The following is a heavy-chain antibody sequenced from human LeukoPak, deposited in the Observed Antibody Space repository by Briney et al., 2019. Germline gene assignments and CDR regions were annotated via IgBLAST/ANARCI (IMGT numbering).Heavy chain of an antibody. CDR3: ARWGRSSFDY. V-gene: IGHV4-31*03. CDR2: IYYGGST. J-gene: IGHJ4*02. Sequence: SETLSLTCTVSGGSISSGGYYWSWIRQHPGKGLEWIGYIYYGGSTYYNPSLKSRVTISVDTSKNQFSLKLSSVAAADTAVYYCARWGRSSFDYWGQGTLVTGSS. CDR1: GGSISSGGYY. D-gene: IGHD7-27*01.